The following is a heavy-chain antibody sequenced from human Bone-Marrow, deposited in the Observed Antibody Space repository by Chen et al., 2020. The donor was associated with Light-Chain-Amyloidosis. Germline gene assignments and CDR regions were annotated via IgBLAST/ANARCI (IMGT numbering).Heavy chain of an antibody. Sequence: EAHLVESGGGLVQPGGSLRLSCAASGVTFSSYWVSWVRQAPGKGLERVANVKPDGSETYHVDSVKGRFSIARENSKNSRARQMNRLRAGDTAVYYGATGWGGAYDHWGQGTLVTVSS. J-gene: IGHJ4*02. CDR1: GVTFSSYW. CDR2: VKPDGSET. D-gene: IGHD3-16*01. CDR3: ATGWGGAYDH. V-gene: IGHV3-7*05.